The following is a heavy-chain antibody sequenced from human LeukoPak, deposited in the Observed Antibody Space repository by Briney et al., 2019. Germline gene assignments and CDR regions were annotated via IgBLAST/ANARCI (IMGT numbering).Heavy chain of an antibody. J-gene: IGHJ4*02. D-gene: IGHD6-6*01. CDR3: ARGRDSSSSYPGY. CDR1: GFTFSSYS. V-gene: IGHV3-21*01. CDR2: ISSSSSYT. Sequence: GGSLRLSCAASGFTFSSYSMNWVRQAPGKGLEWVSSISSSSSYTYYADSVKGRFTISRDNAKNSLYLQMNSLRAEDTAVYYCARGRDSSSSYPGYWGQGTLVTVSS.